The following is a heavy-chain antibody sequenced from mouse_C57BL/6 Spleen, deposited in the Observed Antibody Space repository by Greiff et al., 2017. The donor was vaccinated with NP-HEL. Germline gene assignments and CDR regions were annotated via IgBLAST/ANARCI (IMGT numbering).Heavy chain of an antibody. D-gene: IGHD6-2*01. CDR2: IWSGGST. CDR3: ARKESVSYAMDY. V-gene: IGHV2-2*01. CDR1: GFSLTSYG. J-gene: IGHJ4*01. Sequence: QVQLQQSGPGLVQPSQSLSITCTVSGFSLTSYGVHWVRQSPGKGLEWLGVIWSGGSTDYNAAFISRLSISKDNSKSQVFFKMNSLQADDTAIYYCARKESVSYAMDYWGQGTSVTVSS.